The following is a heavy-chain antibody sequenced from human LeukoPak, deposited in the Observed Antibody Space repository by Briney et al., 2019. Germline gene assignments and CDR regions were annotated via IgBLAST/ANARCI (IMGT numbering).Heavy chain of an antibody. Sequence: GGSLRLSCAASGFTFSSYSMNWVRQAPGKGLEWVSYISSSSSTIYYADSVKGRFTISRDNAKNSLYLQMNSLRAEDTAVYYCARATLERRFRVSGYYMDVWGKGTTVTVSS. CDR2: ISSSSSTI. D-gene: IGHD1-1*01. CDR3: ARATLERRFRVSGYYMDV. V-gene: IGHV3-48*01. J-gene: IGHJ6*03. CDR1: GFTFSSYS.